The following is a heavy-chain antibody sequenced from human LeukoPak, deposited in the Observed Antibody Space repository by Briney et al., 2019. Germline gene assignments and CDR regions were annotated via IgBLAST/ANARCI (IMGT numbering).Heavy chain of an antibody. D-gene: IGHD2-15*01. Sequence: PGGSLRLSCAPSGFTFSGSAKMCVRQAPGGGLEWVSLISYSGANSYYTDSVQGRYTIFRDNSKNTLYLQMSSLRAEDTAVYYCAKITHIGVVARFDSWGQGTLVTVSS. CDR3: AKITHIGVVARFDS. CDR1: GFTFSGSA. CDR2: ISYSGANS. V-gene: IGHV3-23*01. J-gene: IGHJ4*02.